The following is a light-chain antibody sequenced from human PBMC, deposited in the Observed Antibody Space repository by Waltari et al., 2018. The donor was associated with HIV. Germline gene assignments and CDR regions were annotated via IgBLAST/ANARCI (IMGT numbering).Light chain of an antibody. Sequence: SNDLPQSSSVSVSPGQTATITCSGDALSKQYSYWYQHKPGQAPLLLIYKDTERPAEIPERFAGSSSGTTATLTITGVQPEDEADYYCQSADISGTHLFVFAAGTKVTVL. CDR2: KDT. CDR3: QSADISGTHLFV. CDR1: ALSKQY. V-gene: IGLV3-25*03. J-gene: IGLJ1*01.